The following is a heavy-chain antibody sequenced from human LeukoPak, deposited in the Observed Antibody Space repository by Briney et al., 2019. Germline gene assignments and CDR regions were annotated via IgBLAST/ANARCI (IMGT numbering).Heavy chain of an antibody. CDR3: ARDSALAQAVMFDY. CDR2: IDHSGST. V-gene: IGHV4-38-2*02. D-gene: IGHD6-19*01. CDR1: GYSISSGYY. Sequence: SETLSLTCTVSGYSISSGYYWGWIRQPPGKGLEWTGSIDHSGSTYCNPSLKSRITISVDTSKNQFSLELSSVTAADTAVYYCARDSALAQAVMFDYWGQGTLVTVSS. J-gene: IGHJ4*02.